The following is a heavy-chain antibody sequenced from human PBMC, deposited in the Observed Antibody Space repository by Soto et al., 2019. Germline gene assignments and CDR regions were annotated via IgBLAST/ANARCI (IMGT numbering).Heavy chain of an antibody. Sequence: SETLFLTSAVYGAPFSGYYWSWIRQPSWEGLEWIGETNHSGSTNYNPSLKSRVTISVDTSKNQFSLKLSSVTAADTAVYYCARGIRNILTGYYMYYYYYGMDVWGQGTTVT. V-gene: IGHV4-34*01. CDR1: GAPFSGYY. CDR3: ARGIRNILTGYYMYYYYYGMDV. D-gene: IGHD3-9*01. CDR2: TNHSGST. J-gene: IGHJ6*02.